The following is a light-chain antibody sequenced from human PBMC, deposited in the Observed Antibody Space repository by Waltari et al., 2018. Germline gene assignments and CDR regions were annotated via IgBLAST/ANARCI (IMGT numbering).Light chain of an antibody. CDR1: SSDVGFFDF. Sequence: QSALTQPASVSGSPGQSITISCTGTSSDVGFFDFVSWFQQLPGKAPKVMIIKVNNRPPGVSNRFSGSKSANTASLTISGLQAEDEADYYCSSYTRRSYWVFGGGTQLTVL. J-gene: IGLJ3*02. CDR3: SSYTRRSYWV. V-gene: IGLV2-14*01. CDR2: KVN.